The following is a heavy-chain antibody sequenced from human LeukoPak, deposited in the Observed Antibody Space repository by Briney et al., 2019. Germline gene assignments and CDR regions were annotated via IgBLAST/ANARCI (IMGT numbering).Heavy chain of an antibody. D-gene: IGHD2-2*01. CDR3: ARPIIPAANGGFDY. CDR1: GGSISSYY. Sequence: SETLSLTCTVSGGSISSYYWSWIRQPPGKGLEWIGYIYYSGSTNYNPSLKSRVTISVDTSKNQFSLKLSSVTAADTAVYYCARPIIPAANGGFDYWGQGTLVTVSS. J-gene: IGHJ4*02. CDR2: IYYSGST. V-gene: IGHV4-59*12.